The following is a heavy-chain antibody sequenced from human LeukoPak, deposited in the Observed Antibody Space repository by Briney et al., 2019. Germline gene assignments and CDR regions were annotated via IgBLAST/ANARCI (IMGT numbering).Heavy chain of an antibody. J-gene: IGHJ4*02. V-gene: IGHV1-69*05. CDR3: ARERIPGYSSGWYY. Sequence: SVKVSCKASGGTFSSYAISWVRQAPGQGLEWMGGIIPIFSTANYAQKFQGRVTITMDESTSTAYMELSSLRSEDTAVYYCARERIPGYSSGWYYWGQGTLVTVSS. CDR1: GGTFSSYA. CDR2: IIPIFSTA. D-gene: IGHD6-19*01.